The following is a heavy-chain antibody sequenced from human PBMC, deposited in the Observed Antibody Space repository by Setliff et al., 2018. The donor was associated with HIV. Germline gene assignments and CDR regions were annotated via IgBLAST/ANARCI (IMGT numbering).Heavy chain of an antibody. CDR3: AKEYHTAATGTRVANYFDY. Sequence: ASVKVSCKASGGTFTSYYMHWVRQAPGQGLEWMGIINPSGGSTSYAQKFQGRVTMTRDTSTSTVYMELSSLRSEDTAIYYCAKEYHTAATGTRVANYFDYWGQGTLVTVSS. D-gene: IGHD6-13*01. V-gene: IGHV1-46*01. CDR1: GGTFTSYY. J-gene: IGHJ4*02. CDR2: INPSGGST.